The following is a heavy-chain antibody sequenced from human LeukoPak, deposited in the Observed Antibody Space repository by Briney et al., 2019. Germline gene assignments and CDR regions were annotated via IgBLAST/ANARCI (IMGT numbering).Heavy chain of an antibody. CDR1: GYTFTGYY. CDR2: INPNSGGT. CDR3: AREGHYDFWSGLLGAYYYYGMDV. Sequence: ASVKVSCKASGYTFTGYYMHWVRQAPGQGLEWMGRINPNSGGTNYAQKFQGRVTMTRDTSISTAYMELSRLRSDDTAVYYCAREGHYDFWSGLLGAYYYYGMDVWGQGTTVTVSS. D-gene: IGHD3-3*01. J-gene: IGHJ6*02. V-gene: IGHV1-2*06.